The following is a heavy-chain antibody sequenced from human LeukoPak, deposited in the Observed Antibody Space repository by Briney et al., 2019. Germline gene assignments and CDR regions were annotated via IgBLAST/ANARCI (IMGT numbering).Heavy chain of an antibody. Sequence: GRSLRLSCAASGFTFSSYAMHWVRQAPGKGLEWVAVISYDGSNKYYADSVKGRFTISRDNSKNTLYLQMNSLRAEDTAVYYCARAAPHFDYWGQGTLVTVSS. V-gene: IGHV3-30-3*01. CDR3: ARAAPHFDY. CDR1: GFTFSSYA. J-gene: IGHJ4*02. CDR2: ISYDGSNK.